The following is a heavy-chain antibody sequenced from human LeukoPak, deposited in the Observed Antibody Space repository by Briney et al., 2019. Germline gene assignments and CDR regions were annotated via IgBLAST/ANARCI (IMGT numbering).Heavy chain of an antibody. CDR1: GGSFSGYY. J-gene: IGHJ5*02. D-gene: IGHD2-15*01. Sequence: KTSETLSLTCAVYGGSFSGYYWSWIRQPPGKGLEWIGEINHSGSTNYNPSLKSRVTISVDTSKNQSSLKLSSVTAADTAVYYCARGGGGPGRFDPWGQGTLVTVSS. V-gene: IGHV4-34*01. CDR3: ARGGGGPGRFDP. CDR2: INHSGST.